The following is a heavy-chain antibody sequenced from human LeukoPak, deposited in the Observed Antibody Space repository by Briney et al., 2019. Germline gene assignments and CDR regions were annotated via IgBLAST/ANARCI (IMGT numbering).Heavy chain of an antibody. CDR3: APVVTRRVRDY. D-gene: IGHD4-23*01. Sequence: ASVKVSCKASGGTFSSYAISWVRQAPGQGLEWMGRIIPILGIANYAQKFQGRVTITADKSTGTAYMELSSLRSEDTAVYYCAPVVTRRVRDYWGQGTLVTVSS. V-gene: IGHV1-69*04. CDR2: IIPILGIA. J-gene: IGHJ4*02. CDR1: GGTFSSYA.